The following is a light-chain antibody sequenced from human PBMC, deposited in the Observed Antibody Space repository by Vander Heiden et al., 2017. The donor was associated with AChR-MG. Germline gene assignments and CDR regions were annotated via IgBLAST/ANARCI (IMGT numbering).Light chain of an antibody. V-gene: IGKV3-11*01. CDR3: QQRSNWPPLT. CDR2: DAS. CDR1: QSVSSY. Sequence: ELVLTQSPPTLSLSPGERATLSCRASQSVSSYLAWYQQKPGQAPRLLSYDASNRATGIPARFSGSGSGTDFTLTISSLEPEDFAVYYCQQRSNWPPLTFGGGTKVEIK. J-gene: IGKJ4*01.